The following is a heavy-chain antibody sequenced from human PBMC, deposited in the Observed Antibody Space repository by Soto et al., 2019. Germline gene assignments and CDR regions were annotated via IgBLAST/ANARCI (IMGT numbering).Heavy chain of an antibody. V-gene: IGHV3-66*01. J-gene: IGHJ3*02. D-gene: IGHD1-7*01. CDR2: IYSGGST. CDR1: GFTVSSNY. Sequence: GGSLRLSCAASGFTVSSNYMSWVRQAPGKGLEWVSVIYSGGSTYYADSVKGRFTISRDNSKNTLYLQMNSLRAEDTAVYYCARRPITGTTKGAFDIWGQGTMVTVSS. CDR3: ARRPITGTTKGAFDI.